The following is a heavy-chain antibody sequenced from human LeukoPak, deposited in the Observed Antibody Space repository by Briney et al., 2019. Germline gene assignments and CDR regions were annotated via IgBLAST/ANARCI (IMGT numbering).Heavy chain of an antibody. D-gene: IGHD3-16*01. CDR3: AGEEYYGSSIDY. Sequence: GSLRLACAASGFIVNKLYMNWVRQAPGKGLEWVSIIYRSGYTYYGDSVKGRFTISRDNSKNPLHLQMNSLRVEDTAIYYCAGEEYYGSSIDYWGQGPLVRVS. J-gene: IGHJ4*02. CDR2: IYRSGYT. V-gene: IGHV3-53*01. CDR1: GFIVNKLY.